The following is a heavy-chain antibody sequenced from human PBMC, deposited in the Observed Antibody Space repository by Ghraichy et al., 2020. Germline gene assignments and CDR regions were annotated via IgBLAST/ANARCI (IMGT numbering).Heavy chain of an antibody. CDR1: GFNFTAYW. D-gene: IGHD2-8*01. CDR2: IKGDGSEK. CDR3: ARAEANGFGP. J-gene: IGHJ5*02. Sequence: GGSLRLSCAVSGFNFTAYWMSWVRQAPGKGLEWVANIKGDGSEKYYVDSMKGRFTVSRDNAKNSVYLQMSSLRAEDTAVYYCARAEANGFGPWGQGTLVIVSS. V-gene: IGHV3-7*03.